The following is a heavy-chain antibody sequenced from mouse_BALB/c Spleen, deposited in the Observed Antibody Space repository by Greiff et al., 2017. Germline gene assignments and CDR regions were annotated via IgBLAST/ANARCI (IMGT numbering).Heavy chain of an antibody. V-gene: IGHV3-2*02. D-gene: IGHD2-4*01. CDR1: GYSITSDYA. Sequence: VQLQQPGPGLVKPSQSLSLTCTVTGYSITSDYAWNWIRQFPGNKLEWMGYISYSGSTSYNPSLKSRISITRDTSKNQFFLQLNSVTTEDTATYYCARYYDYDNYYAMDYWGQGTSVTVSS. CDR3: ARYYDYDNYYAMDY. J-gene: IGHJ4*01. CDR2: ISYSGST.